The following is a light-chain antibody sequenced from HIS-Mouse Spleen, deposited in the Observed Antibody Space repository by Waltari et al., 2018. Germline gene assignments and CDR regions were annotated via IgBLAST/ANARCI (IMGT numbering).Light chain of an antibody. Sequence: QSALTQPASVSGSPGQSITIPCTGTSSDVGRSNLVPWYQQHPGKAPKLMIYEGSKRPSGVSNRFSGSKSGNTASLTISGLQAEDEADYYCCSYAGSSTLVVFGGGTKLTVL. CDR1: SSDVGRSNL. CDR2: EGS. V-gene: IGLV2-23*01. J-gene: IGLJ2*01. CDR3: CSYAGSSTLVV.